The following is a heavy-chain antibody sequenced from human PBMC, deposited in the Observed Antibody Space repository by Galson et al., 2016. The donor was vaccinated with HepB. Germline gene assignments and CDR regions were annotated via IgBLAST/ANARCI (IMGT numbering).Heavy chain of an antibody. CDR3: ARGRGYHVYDSGYYGMDV. J-gene: IGHJ6*02. D-gene: IGHD5/OR15-5a*01. Sequence: SVKVSCKASGDTFSYCVISWVRQAPGQGLEWMGGITPMFGTPQYAQKFQGRVTITADEATSTAYMELSGLSSDDTAVYSCARGRGYHVYDSGYYGMDVWGQGATVTVSS. CDR1: GDTFSYCV. CDR2: ITPMFGTP. V-gene: IGHV1-69*13.